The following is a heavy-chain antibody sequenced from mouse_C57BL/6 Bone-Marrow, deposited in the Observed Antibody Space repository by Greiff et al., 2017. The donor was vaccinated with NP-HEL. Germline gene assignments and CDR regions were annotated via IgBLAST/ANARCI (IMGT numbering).Heavy chain of an antibody. CDR2: ISNGGGSP. CDR3: ARVSRAYLDY. CDR1: GFTFSDYY. Sequence: EVKLVESGGGLVQPGGSLKLSCAASGFTFSDYYMYWVRQTPEKRLEWVAYISNGGGSPYYPDTVKGRFPISRDNAKNTLYLQKSRLKSEDTAMCYCARVSRAYLDYWGQGTTLTVSS. D-gene: IGHD3-1*01. V-gene: IGHV5-12*01. J-gene: IGHJ2*01.